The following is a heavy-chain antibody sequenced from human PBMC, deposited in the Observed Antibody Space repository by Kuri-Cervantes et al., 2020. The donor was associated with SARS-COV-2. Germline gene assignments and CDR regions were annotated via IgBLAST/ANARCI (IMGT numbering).Heavy chain of an antibody. Sequence: ESLKISCAVYGGSFSAYYWSWIRQPPGKGLEWIGEINHSGSTNYNPSLKSRVTISVDTSKRQLSLKLSSVTAADTAVYYCAGSPGGVFDCWGQGTLVTVSS. V-gene: IGHV4-34*01. CDR3: AGSPGGVFDC. CDR2: INHSGST. D-gene: IGHD3-16*01. CDR1: GGSFSAYY. J-gene: IGHJ4*02.